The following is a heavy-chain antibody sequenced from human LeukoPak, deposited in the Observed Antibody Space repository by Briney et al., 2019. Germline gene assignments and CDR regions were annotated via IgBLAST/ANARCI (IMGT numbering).Heavy chain of an antibody. CDR2: ISWNSGSI. CDR3: AKGPGMVRGGPYGMDV. D-gene: IGHD3-10*01. V-gene: IGHV3-9*01. CDR1: GFTFDDYA. Sequence: AGGSLRLSCAASGFTFDDYAMHWVRQAPGKGLEWVSGISWNSGSIGYADSVKGRFTISRDNAKNSLYLQMNSLRAEDTALYYCAKGPGMVRGGPYGMDVWGQGTTVTVSS. J-gene: IGHJ6*02.